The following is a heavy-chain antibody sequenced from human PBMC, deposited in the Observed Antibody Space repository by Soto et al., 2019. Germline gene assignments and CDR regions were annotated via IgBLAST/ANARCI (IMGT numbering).Heavy chain of an antibody. Sequence: EVQLVESGGGLVQPGGSLRLSCAASGFTFSRYDMQWVRQATGKGLEWVSAIGTAGDTYYPGSVRGRFTISRENAKNSLYLKMNSLRSGDAAVNSGARSPPGGDHYYYGMDVWGQGTTVTVSS. D-gene: IGHD2-21*01. CDR2: IGTAGDT. CDR1: GFTFSRYD. J-gene: IGHJ6*02. CDR3: ARSPPGGDHYYYGMDV. V-gene: IGHV3-13*01.